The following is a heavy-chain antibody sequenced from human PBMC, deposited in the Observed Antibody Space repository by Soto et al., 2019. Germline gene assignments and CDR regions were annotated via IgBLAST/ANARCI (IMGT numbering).Heavy chain of an antibody. J-gene: IGHJ4*02. CDR2: TRNKASNYAS. Sequence: EVQLVESGGGLVQPGGSLRLSCTASGFRFSDYYMDWVRQLPGKGLEWVGRTRNKASNYASEYAPSLKGRLTISRHDSEDAMVLQLNSLKIEDTAVYYGARDTGGSYDFWGQGALVTVSS. CDR3: ARDTGGSYDF. V-gene: IGHV3-72*01. D-gene: IGHD1-26*01. CDR1: GFRFSDYY.